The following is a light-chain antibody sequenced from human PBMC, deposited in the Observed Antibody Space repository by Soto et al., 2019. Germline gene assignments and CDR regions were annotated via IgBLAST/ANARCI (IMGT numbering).Light chain of an antibody. CDR3: QQYNVSQLT. CDR2: VAS. Sequence: EIVMTQSPVTLSVSPGDRGTRSCRASQSVHSNVAWYQQKPGQNPKLLIYVASTRATGIPARFSGSGYGTEFTLPISSLQSEDGAVDRFQQYNVSQLTFGGGTKVEFK. V-gene: IGKV3-15*01. J-gene: IGKJ4*02. CDR1: QSVHSN.